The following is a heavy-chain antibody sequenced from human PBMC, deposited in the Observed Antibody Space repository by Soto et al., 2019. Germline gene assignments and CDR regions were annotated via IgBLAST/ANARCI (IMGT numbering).Heavy chain of an antibody. CDR3: ARVRGRYFGSGSYDGVDV. Sequence: QVQLVESGGGVVQPGTSLTLSCAASGFTFSNYAMNWVRQAPGKGLEWVAVIRYDGSNKDFADSVKGRFTISRDNPGKTLYLQMNSLRAEDTAVYYCARVRGRYFGSGSYDGVDVWGQGTTGTVSS. V-gene: IGHV3-30*19. CDR1: GFTFSNYA. CDR2: IRYDGSNK. D-gene: IGHD3-10*01. J-gene: IGHJ6*02.